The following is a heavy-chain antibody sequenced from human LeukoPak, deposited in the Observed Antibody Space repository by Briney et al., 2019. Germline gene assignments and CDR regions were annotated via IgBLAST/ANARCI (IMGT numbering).Heavy chain of an antibody. J-gene: IGHJ3*02. CDR2: ISGDGGST. V-gene: IGHV3-43*02. Sequence: GESLRLSCAASGFTFDDYAMHWVRQAPGKGLEWVSLISGDGGSTSYADSVKGRFTISRDNSKNSLYLQMNSLRTEDTALYYCAKESTYYYDSSGYYPDAFDIWGQGTMVTVSS. CDR1: GFTFDDYA. D-gene: IGHD3-22*01. CDR3: AKESTYYYDSSGYYPDAFDI.